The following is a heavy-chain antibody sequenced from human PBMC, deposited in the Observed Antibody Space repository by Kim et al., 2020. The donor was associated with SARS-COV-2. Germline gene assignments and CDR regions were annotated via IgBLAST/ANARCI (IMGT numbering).Heavy chain of an antibody. CDR2: IIPIFGTA. V-gene: IGHV1-69*13. Sequence: SVKVSCKASGGTFSSYAISWVRQAPGQGLEWMGGIIPIFGTANYAQKFQGRVTITADESTSTAYMELSSLRSEDTAVYYCARDRITIFGVVIMGGNAFDIWGQGTMVTVSS. CDR1: GGTFSSYA. CDR3: ARDRITIFGVVIMGGNAFDI. D-gene: IGHD3-3*01. J-gene: IGHJ3*02.